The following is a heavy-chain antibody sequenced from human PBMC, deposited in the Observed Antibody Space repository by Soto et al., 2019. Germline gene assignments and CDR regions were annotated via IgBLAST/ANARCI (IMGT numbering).Heavy chain of an antibody. Sequence: PGGSLRLSCAASGFPFGENAMSWVRQAPGKGLEWVSGISDSGATTYSADSVRGRFTISRDNSKNTLYLQMKSLRAEDSASYYCAKEDTSSGSLDYWGQGALVTVSS. V-gene: IGHV3-23*01. CDR3: AKEDTSSGSLDY. J-gene: IGHJ4*02. D-gene: IGHD6-19*01. CDR1: GFPFGENA. CDR2: ISDSGATT.